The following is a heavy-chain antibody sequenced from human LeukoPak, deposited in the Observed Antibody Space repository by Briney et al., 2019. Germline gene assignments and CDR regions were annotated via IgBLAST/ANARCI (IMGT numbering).Heavy chain of an antibody. Sequence: SETLSLTCTVSGGSISSGGYYWSWIRQHPGKGLEWIGYIYYSGSTYYNPALKSRVTISEDTSKNQFSLRLGSVTAADTAVYYCARVRNSGGFFEDWGQGTLVTVSS. CDR3: ARVRNSGGFFED. CDR2: IYYSGST. V-gene: IGHV4-31*03. CDR1: GGSISSGGYY. J-gene: IGHJ4*02. D-gene: IGHD4-23*01.